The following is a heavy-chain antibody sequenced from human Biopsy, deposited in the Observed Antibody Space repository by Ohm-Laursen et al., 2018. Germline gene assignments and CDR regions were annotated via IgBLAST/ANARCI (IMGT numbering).Heavy chain of an antibody. Sequence: SDTLSPTCTVSGDYVSSGSFYWTWIRQPPGQGLEYIGYIYDRGSTANYNPSLESRVTMSVDMPKNQFSLKLSSVTAADTVIYYCARGMRSSGWPYFDSWGQGTLVTVSS. CDR1: GDYVSSGSFY. CDR3: ARGMRSSGWPYFDS. CDR2: IYDRGSTA. D-gene: IGHD6-19*01. J-gene: IGHJ4*02. V-gene: IGHV4-61*01.